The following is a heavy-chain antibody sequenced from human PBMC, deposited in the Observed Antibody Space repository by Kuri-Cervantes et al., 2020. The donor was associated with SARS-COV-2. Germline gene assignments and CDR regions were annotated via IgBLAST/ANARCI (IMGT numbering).Heavy chain of an antibody. CDR2: ISGSGGST. J-gene: IGHJ4*02. Sequence: GGSLRLSCAASGFTFSSYAMSWVRQAPGKGLEWVSAISGSGGSTYYADSVKGRFTISRDNSKNTLYLQMNILRAEDTAVYYCARGIGIAAAGHWGQGTLVTVSS. CDR1: GFTFSSYA. CDR3: ARGIGIAAAGH. V-gene: IGHV3-23*01. D-gene: IGHD6-13*01.